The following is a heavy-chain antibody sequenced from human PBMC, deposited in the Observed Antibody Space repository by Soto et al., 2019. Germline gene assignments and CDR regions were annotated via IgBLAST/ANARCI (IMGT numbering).Heavy chain of an antibody. CDR1: GFTFSSYA. D-gene: IGHD2-21*01. CDR3: AKTCPRVKDYFDY. V-gene: IGHV3-23*01. Sequence: EVQLLESGGGLVQPGGSLRLSCAASGFTFSSYAMSWVRQAPGKGLEWVSAISGSGGSTYYADSVKGRFSISRDNSNNTLNLQMKSLRDEDTATYYCAKTCPRVKDYFDYWGQGTLVTVSS. J-gene: IGHJ4*02. CDR2: ISGSGGST.